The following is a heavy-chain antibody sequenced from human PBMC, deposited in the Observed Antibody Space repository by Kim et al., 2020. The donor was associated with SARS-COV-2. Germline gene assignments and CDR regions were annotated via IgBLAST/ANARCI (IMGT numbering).Heavy chain of an antibody. Sequence: STNYAQKFRGRLTLTRDTSTSTVYMELSSLRSEDTAVYYCSRNVASGYDYWGQGTLVTVSS. CDR2: ST. D-gene: IGHD5-12*01. CDR3: SRNVASGYDY. V-gene: IGHV1-46*01. J-gene: IGHJ4*02.